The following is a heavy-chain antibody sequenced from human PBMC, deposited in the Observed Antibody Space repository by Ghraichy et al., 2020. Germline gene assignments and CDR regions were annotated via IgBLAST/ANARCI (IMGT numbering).Heavy chain of an antibody. J-gene: IGHJ4*02. D-gene: IGHD6-19*01. CDR3: ATPPGHSSGRSYYFDY. Sequence: ASVKVSCKASGYTFTSYAMHWVRQAPGQRLEWMGWINAGNGNTKYSQKFQGRVTITRDTSASTAYMELSSLRSEDTAVYYCATPPGHSSGRSYYFDYWGQGTLVTVSS. CDR1: GYTFTSYA. CDR2: INAGNGNT. V-gene: IGHV1-3*01.